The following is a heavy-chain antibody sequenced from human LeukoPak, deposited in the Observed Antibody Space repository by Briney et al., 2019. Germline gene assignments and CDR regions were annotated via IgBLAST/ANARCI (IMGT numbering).Heavy chain of an antibody. V-gene: IGHV4-34*01. Sequence: PSETLSLTCAVYGGSFSGYYWSWVRQPPGKGLEWIGEINHSGSTNYNPSLKSRVTISVDTSKNQFSLKLSSVTAADTAVYYCARGEANSSGLGSSFDYWGQGTLVTVSS. D-gene: IGHD6-19*01. CDR1: GGSFSGYY. CDR3: ARGEANSSGLGSSFDY. J-gene: IGHJ4*02. CDR2: INHSGST.